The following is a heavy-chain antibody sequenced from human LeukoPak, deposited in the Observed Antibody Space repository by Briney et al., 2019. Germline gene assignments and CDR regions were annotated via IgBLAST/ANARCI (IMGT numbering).Heavy chain of an antibody. Sequence: GGSLRLSCAASGFTFSSYDMHWVRQATGKGLEWVSAIGVAANTFYSGSVKGRFTISRENAKNSLYLLMSSLRAEDTAVYYCGKAMDYWGQGTLVTVSS. CDR2: IGVAANT. CDR3: GKAMDY. CDR1: GFTFSSYD. V-gene: IGHV3-13*01. J-gene: IGHJ4*02.